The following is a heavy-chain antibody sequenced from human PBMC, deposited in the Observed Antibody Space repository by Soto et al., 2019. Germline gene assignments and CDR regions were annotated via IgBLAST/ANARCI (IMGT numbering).Heavy chain of an antibody. CDR1: GYTFTDYY. CDR3: ARAIVVVPAALGWFDP. Sequence: ASVKVSCKTSGYTFTDYYIHWVRQAPGQGLEWMGRINPNSGETTFAPKFQGRVTMTRDTSISTAYMQLSRLRSEDTAVYYCARAIVVVPAALGWFDPWGQGTLVTVSS. V-gene: IGHV1-2*06. CDR2: INPNSGET. J-gene: IGHJ5*02. D-gene: IGHD2-2*01.